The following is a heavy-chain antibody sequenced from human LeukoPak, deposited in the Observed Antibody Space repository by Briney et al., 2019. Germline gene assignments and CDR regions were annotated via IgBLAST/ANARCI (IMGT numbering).Heavy chain of an antibody. CDR1: GFTFSSYG. CDR3: ASESSSSDY. V-gene: IGHV3-33*01. CDR2: IWYDGSNK. J-gene: IGHJ4*02. Sequence: GGSLRLSCAASGFTFSSYGMHWVRQAPSKGLEWVAVIWYDGSNKYYADSVKGRFTISRDNSKNTLYLQMNSLRAEDTAVYYCASESSSSDYWGQGTLVTVSS. D-gene: IGHD6-6*01.